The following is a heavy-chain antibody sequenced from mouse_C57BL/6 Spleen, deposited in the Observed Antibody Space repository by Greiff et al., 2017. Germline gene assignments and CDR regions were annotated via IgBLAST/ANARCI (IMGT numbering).Heavy chain of an antibody. D-gene: IGHD2-3*01. J-gene: IGHJ1*03. V-gene: IGHV1-76*01. CDR1: GYTFTDYY. CDR3: ARSRDGSVYWYFDV. Sequence: QVQLQQSGAELVRPGASVKLSCKASGYTFTDYYINWVKQRPGQGLEWIARIYPGSGNTYYNEKFKGKATLTAEKSSSTAYMQLSSLTSEDSAVYFCARSRDGSVYWYFDVWGTGTTVTVSS. CDR2: IYPGSGNT.